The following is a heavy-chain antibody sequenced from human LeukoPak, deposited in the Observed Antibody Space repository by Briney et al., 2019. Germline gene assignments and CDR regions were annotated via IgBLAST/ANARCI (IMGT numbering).Heavy chain of an antibody. CDR1: GFTFSSYA. CDR3: AKGVQLWFAYYFDY. Sequence: GGSLRLSCAASGFTFSSYAMRWVRQPPGKGLEWVSAISGSGGSGYNTHYADSVKGRFTISRDNSKNTLYLQMNSLRAEDTAVYYCAKGVQLWFAYYFDYWGQGTLVTVSS. CDR2: ISGSGGSGYNT. D-gene: IGHD5-18*01. J-gene: IGHJ4*02. V-gene: IGHV3-23*01.